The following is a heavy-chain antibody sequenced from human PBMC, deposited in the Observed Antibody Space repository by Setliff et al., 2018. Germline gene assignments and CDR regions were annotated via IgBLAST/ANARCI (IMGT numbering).Heavy chain of an antibody. CDR1: GASFSDYY. V-gene: IGHV4-4*08. J-gene: IGHJ4*02. CDR3: ARGVSGVSWTPRY. D-gene: IGHD6-25*01. Sequence: SETLSLTCAVSGASFSDYYWTWIRQSPGKGLEWIGYIYTSGGTNYNPSLKSRVTISVDMTENQFSLILRSVVAADTAVYYCARGVSGVSWTPRYWGRGTLVTVSS. CDR2: IYTSGGT.